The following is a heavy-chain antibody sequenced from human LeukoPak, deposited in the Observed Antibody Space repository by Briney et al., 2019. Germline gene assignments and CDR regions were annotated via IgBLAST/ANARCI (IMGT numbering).Heavy chain of an antibody. V-gene: IGHV3-7*01. CDR1: GFTFSNYW. CDR3: ATYSSLNRREFQY. Sequence: RPGGSLRLSCEGSGFTFSNYWMGWVRQAPGKGLQWVANIKTDGSEKYYVDSVKGRFTISGDNAKNSLYLQMNSLRAEDTAVYYCATYSSLNRREFQYWGQGTLLTVSS. CDR2: IKTDGSEK. J-gene: IGHJ1*01. D-gene: IGHD3-22*01.